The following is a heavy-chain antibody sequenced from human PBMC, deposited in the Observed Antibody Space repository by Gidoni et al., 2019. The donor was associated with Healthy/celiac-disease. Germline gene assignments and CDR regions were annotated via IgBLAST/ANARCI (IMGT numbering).Heavy chain of an antibody. CDR3: AHRPYNWNYEDYFDY. CDR2: IYWNDDK. V-gene: IGHV2-5*01. D-gene: IGHD1-7*01. CDR1: GFSLSTSGVG. Sequence: QITLKESGPTLVKPTQTLTLTCTFSGFSLSTSGVGVGWIRQPPGKALEWLALIYWNDDKRYSPSLKSRLTITKDTSKNQVVLTMTNMDPVDTATYYCAHRPYNWNYEDYFDYWGQGTLVTVSS. J-gene: IGHJ4*02.